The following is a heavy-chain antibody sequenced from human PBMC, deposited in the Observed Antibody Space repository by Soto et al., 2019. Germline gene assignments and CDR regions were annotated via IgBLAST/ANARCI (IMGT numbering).Heavy chain of an antibody. CDR1: GGSFSGYY. J-gene: IGHJ4*02. CDR3: ARAPRVLWFGEFPLDY. CDR2: INHSGST. D-gene: IGHD3-10*01. Sequence: QVQLQQWGAGLLKPSETLSLTCAVYGGSFSGYYWSWIRQPPGKGLEWIGEINHSGSTNYNPSLKARATMSXXTXKXXFSLKLGSVTAADTAVSYSARAPRVLWFGEFPLDYWGQGTLVTVSS. V-gene: IGHV4-34*01.